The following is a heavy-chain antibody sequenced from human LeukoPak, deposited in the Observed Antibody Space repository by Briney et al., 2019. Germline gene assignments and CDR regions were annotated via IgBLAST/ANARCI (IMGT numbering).Heavy chain of an antibody. CDR2: IYYSGST. V-gene: IGHV4-59*01. CDR3: ARERCSGGSCYLGGVLRGYFDS. D-gene: IGHD2-15*01. CDR1: GGSTSSYY. J-gene: IGHJ4*02. Sequence: PSETLSLTCTVSGGSTSSYYWSWIRRPPGKGLEWIGYIYYSGSTNYNPSLKSRVTISVDTSKNQFSLKLSSVTAADTAVYYCARERCSGGSCYLGGVLRGYFDSWGQGTLVTVSS.